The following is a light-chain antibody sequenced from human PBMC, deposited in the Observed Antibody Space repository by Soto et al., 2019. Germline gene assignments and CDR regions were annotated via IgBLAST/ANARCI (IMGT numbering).Light chain of an antibody. J-gene: IGLJ2*01. CDR1: SSNIGTHT. V-gene: IGLV1-44*01. CDR2: RNN. Sequence: QSVLTQPPSASGTPGQRVTISCSGSSSNIGTHTVNWYQQLPGTAPKLLIYRNNQRPLGVPDRFSGSKSDTSASLAISGLQSEDEADYYCAAWDDSLNGHVVFGGGTKVTVL. CDR3: AAWDDSLNGHVV.